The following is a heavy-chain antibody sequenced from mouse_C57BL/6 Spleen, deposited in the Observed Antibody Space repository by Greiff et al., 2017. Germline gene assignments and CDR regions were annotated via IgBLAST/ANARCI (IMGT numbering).Heavy chain of an antibody. D-gene: IGHD4-1*01. J-gene: IGHJ4*01. CDR2: IHPNSGST. Sequence: VQLQQPGAELVKPGASVKLSCKASGYTFTSYWMHWVKQRPGQGLEWIGMIHPNSGSTNYNEKFKSKATLTVDKSSSTAYMQLSSLTSEDSAVXYCARKLGREDYAMDYWGQGTSVTVSS. V-gene: IGHV1-64*01. CDR3: ARKLGREDYAMDY. CDR1: GYTFTSYW.